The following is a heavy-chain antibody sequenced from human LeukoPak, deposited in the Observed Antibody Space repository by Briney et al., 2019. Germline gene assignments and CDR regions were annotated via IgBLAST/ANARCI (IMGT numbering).Heavy chain of an antibody. D-gene: IGHD3-22*01. CDR3: ASGYYYVGAGVFDI. J-gene: IGHJ3*02. CDR1: GFTSSSYA. Sequence: PGGSLRLSCAASGFTSSSYAMHWVRQAPGKGLEWVAVISYDGSNKYYADSVKGRFTISRDNSKNTLYLQMNSLRAEDTAVYYCASGYYYVGAGVFDIWGQGTMVTVSS. V-gene: IGHV3-30-3*01. CDR2: ISYDGSNK.